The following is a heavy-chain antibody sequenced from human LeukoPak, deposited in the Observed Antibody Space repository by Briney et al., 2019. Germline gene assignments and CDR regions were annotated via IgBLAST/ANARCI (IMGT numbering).Heavy chain of an antibody. Sequence: GASLRLSCAASGFTFSSYAMHWVRQAPGKGLEWVAVISYDGSNKYYADSVKGRFTISRDNSKNTLYLQMNSLRAEDTAVYYCARDRSSYCSSTSCYEFPDYWGQGTLVTVSS. V-gene: IGHV3-30*04. CDR1: GFTFSSYA. J-gene: IGHJ4*02. D-gene: IGHD2-2*01. CDR2: ISYDGSNK. CDR3: ARDRSSYCSSTSCYEFPDY.